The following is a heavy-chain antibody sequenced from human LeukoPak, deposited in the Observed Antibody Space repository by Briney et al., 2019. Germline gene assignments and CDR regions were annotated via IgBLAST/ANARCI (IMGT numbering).Heavy chain of an antibody. CDR1: GFTFSSYW. Sequence: PGGSLRLSCAASGFTFSSYWMSWVRQAPGKGLEWVANIKQDGSEKYYVDSVKGRFTISRDSAKNSLYLQMNSLRAEDTAVYYCARETHGGYMDVWGKGTTVTVSS. V-gene: IGHV3-7*01. J-gene: IGHJ6*03. D-gene: IGHD3-10*01. CDR2: IKQDGSEK. CDR3: ARETHGGYMDV.